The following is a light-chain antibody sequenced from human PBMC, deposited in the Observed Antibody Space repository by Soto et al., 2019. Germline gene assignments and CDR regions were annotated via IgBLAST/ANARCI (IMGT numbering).Light chain of an antibody. J-gene: IGLJ2*01. CDR1: SSDVGGYNY. Sequence: QSALTQPPSASGSPGHSGTISCTGTSSDVGGYNYVSWYQQHPGKAPKLMIYEVSKRPSGVPDRFSGSKSGNTASLTVSGLQAEDEADYYRSSYAGSNNLVFGGGTKLTVL. V-gene: IGLV2-8*01. CDR3: SSYAGSNNLV. CDR2: EVS.